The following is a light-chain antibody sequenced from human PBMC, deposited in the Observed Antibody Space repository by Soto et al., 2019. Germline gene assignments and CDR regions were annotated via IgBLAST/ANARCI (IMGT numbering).Light chain of an antibody. J-gene: IGKJ1*01. CDR3: QQYGNSSWT. Sequence: EIVLTQSPGTLSLSPGDRATLSCRASQTVSNTYSAWYQQKSAQAPRLLIYGVSNRASGIPDRFSGSGSGTDFTLTVDRLELEDFAVYYCQQYGNSSWTFGQGTRVEIK. V-gene: IGKV3-20*01. CDR1: QTVSNTY. CDR2: GVS.